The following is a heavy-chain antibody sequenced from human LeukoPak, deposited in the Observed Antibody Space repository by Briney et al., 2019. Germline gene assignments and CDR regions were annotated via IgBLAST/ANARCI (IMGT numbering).Heavy chain of an antibody. CDR2: MKEDGGEI. CDR3: ARDRGYSTFDN. CDR1: GFPLSNYW. D-gene: IGHD4-23*01. V-gene: IGHV3-7*01. Sequence: GGCLRLSCAASGFPLSNYWMSWVRQAPGKGRGCVANMKEDGGEINYVDSVKGRFTISRDNAKNSLYLHMNSLRVDDTAVYYCARDRGYSTFDNWGQGTLVTVSS. J-gene: IGHJ5*02.